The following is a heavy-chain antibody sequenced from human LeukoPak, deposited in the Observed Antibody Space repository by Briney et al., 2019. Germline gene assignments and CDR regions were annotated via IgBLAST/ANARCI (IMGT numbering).Heavy chain of an antibody. D-gene: IGHD4-23*01. Sequence: GGSLRLSCAASGFTFSSYSMNWDRQAPGKGLKWVSYISSSTNTIYYEYSVKGRFTISRDNAKNSLFLQMNSLRDEDTAVYYCARGGYGANDDAFDIWGQGTMVTVSS. V-gene: IGHV3-48*02. CDR1: GFTFSSYS. CDR2: ISSSTNTI. J-gene: IGHJ3*02. CDR3: ARGGYGANDDAFDI.